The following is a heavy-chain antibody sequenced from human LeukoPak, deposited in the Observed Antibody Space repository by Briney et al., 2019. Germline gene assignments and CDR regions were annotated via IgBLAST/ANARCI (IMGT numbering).Heavy chain of an antibody. J-gene: IGHJ3*02. CDR2: ISAYNGNT. CDR3: ARDYSSSRRDAFDI. CDR1: GYTFTSYG. V-gene: IGHV1-18*01. Sequence: GASVKVSCKASGYTFTSYGVSWVRQAPGQGLEWMGWISAYNGNTNYAQKLQGRVTMTTDTSTSTAYMELRSLRSDDTAVYYCARDYSSSRRDAFDIWGQGTMVTVSS. D-gene: IGHD6-6*01.